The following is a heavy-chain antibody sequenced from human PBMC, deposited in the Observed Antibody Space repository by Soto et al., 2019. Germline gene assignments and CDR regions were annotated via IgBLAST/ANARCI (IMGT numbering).Heavy chain of an antibody. CDR3: AREDGGYYDSSGYFYGMDV. D-gene: IGHD3-22*01. Sequence: ASGKVSCKASGYTFTGYYMHWVRQAPGQGLGWMGWSNPNSGGTNYAQKFQGCVTMTRDTSISTAYMELSRLRSDDTAGYYCAREDGGYYDSSGYFYGMDVWGQGTTVTVSS. CDR1: GYTFTGYY. CDR2: SNPNSGGT. J-gene: IGHJ6*02. V-gene: IGHV1-2*04.